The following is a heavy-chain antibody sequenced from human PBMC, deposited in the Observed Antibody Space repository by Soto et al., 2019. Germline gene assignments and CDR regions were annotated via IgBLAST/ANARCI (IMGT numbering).Heavy chain of an antibody. D-gene: IGHD2-2*01. CDR1: GYTFTGYY. J-gene: IGHJ6*03. CDR2: INPNSGGT. Sequence: ASVKVSCKASGYTFTGYYMHWVRQAPGQGLEWMGWINPNSGGTNYAQKFQGWVTMTRDTSISTAYMELSRLRSDDTAVYYCARDRSSIVVVPAEYMDVWGKGTTVTVSS. CDR3: ARDRSSIVVVPAEYMDV. V-gene: IGHV1-2*04.